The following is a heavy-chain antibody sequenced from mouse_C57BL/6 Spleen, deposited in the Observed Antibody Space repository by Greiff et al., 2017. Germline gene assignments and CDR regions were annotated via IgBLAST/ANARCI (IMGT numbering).Heavy chain of an antibody. D-gene: IGHD1-1*01. CDR1: GYTFTDYY. CDR2: INPNNGGT. V-gene: IGHV1-26*01. CDR3: ARGYYFDY. Sequence: EVQLQQSGPELVKPGASVKISCKASGYTFTDYYMNWVKQSHGKSLEWIGDINPNNGGTSYNQKFKGKATLTVDKSSSTAYMELRSLTSEDSAVYYCARGYYFDYWGQGTSVTVSS. J-gene: IGHJ4*01.